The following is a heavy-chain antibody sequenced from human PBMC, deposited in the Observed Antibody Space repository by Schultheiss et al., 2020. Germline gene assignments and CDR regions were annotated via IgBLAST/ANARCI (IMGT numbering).Heavy chain of an antibody. J-gene: IGHJ6*02. V-gene: IGHV1-18*01. D-gene: IGHD1-26*01. Sequence: ASVKVSCKASGYTFTSYGISWVRQAPGQGLEWMGWISAYNGNTNYAQKFQGRVTMTTDTSTSTAYMELSSLRSEDTAVYYCARGGVVTWELTRYYYYYYGMDVWGQGTTVNVYS. CDR2: ISAYNGNT. CDR3: ARGGVVTWELTRYYYYYYGMDV. CDR1: GYTFTSYG.